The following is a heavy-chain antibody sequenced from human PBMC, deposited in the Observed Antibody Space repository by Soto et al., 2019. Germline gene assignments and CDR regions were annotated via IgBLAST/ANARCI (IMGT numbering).Heavy chain of an antibody. CDR1: GFSLTDSV. CDR2: ISHDATNK. V-gene: IGHV3-30*04. J-gene: IGHJ4*02. D-gene: IGHD6-19*01. Sequence: QVQLVESGGGVAQPGRSLRLSCVVSGFSLTDSVLHWVRQAPDKGLEWVALISHDATNKQYGDSVKGRFNISRDTSENTVYLEMSSLRAEDTSVYYCAREGFSSGRAGGFDYWGQGTLVTVSS. CDR3: AREGFSSGRAGGFDY.